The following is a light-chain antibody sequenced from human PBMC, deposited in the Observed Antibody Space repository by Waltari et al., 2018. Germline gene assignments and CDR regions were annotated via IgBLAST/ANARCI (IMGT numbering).Light chain of an antibody. J-gene: IGKJ4*01. CDR2: GAS. CDR3: QQYSGSPLT. V-gene: IGKV4-1*01. CDR1: QSLLDTSNNKNY. Sequence: DIVLTQSPDSLAVSLGERATINCKSSQSLLDTSNNKNYLAGYRQKPGHPPQLLFYGASTRNSGVPGRLSGGGSGSDFTLTISGLQADDVAVYYCQQYSGSPLTFGGGTKVEIE.